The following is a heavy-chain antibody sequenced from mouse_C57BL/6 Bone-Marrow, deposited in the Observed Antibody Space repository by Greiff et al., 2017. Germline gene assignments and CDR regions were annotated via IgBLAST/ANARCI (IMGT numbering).Heavy chain of an antibody. CDR2: ILPGSGST. CDR3: AVHYYGSSSLLDY. Sequence: VKLMESGAELMKPGASVKLSCKATGYTFTGYWIEWVKQRPGHGLEWIGEILPGSGSTNYNEKFKGKATFTADTYSNTAYMQLSSLTTEDSAIYYCAVHYYGSSSLLDYWGQGTTLTVSS. D-gene: IGHD1-1*01. V-gene: IGHV1-9*01. J-gene: IGHJ2*01. CDR1: GYTFTGYW.